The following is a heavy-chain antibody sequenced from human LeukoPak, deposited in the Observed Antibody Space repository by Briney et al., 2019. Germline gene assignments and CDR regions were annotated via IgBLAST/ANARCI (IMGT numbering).Heavy chain of an antibody. V-gene: IGHV3-30*18. D-gene: IGHD3-22*01. CDR2: VSYDGSNK. Sequence: GRSLRLSCTASGFNFNNYGLHWVRQAPGKGLEWVAVVSYDGSNKYYADSVKGRFTISKDNSKSTLYLQMNSLRGEDTAVYYCAKEGPMIVVITPIYPYYFDYWGQGTLVTVSS. CDR3: AKEGPMIVVITPIYPYYFDY. J-gene: IGHJ4*02. CDR1: GFNFNNYG.